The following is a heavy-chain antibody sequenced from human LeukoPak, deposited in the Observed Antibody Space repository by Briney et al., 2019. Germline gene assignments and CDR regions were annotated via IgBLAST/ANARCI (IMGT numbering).Heavy chain of an antibody. CDR3: AHRPGYVSGVVGNWFDP. V-gene: IGHV2-5*01. CDR2: IYWNDDK. Sequence: SGPTLVKPTQTLTLTCTFSGFSLTTSGVGVGWIRQPPGKALEWLAFIYWNDDKRYSPSLKSRLTIIKDTSKNQVVLTMTNMDPADTATYYCAHRPGYVSGVVGNWFDPWGQGTLVIVSS. D-gene: IGHD6-19*01. J-gene: IGHJ5*02. CDR1: GFSLTTSGVG.